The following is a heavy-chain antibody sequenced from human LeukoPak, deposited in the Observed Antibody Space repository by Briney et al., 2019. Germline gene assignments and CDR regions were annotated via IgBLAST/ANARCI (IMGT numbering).Heavy chain of an antibody. Sequence: GGSLRLSCAASGFTFDTYWMSWVRQAPGKGLEWVANIKEDGSEKFHVGSVRGRFTISRDNAKNLLYLQMNSLRAEDTAVYYCAKSYASGSFYDYWGQGTLVTVSS. V-gene: IGHV3-7*01. J-gene: IGHJ4*02. CDR2: IKEDGSEK. CDR1: GFTFDTYW. CDR3: AKSYASGSFYDY. D-gene: IGHD3-10*01.